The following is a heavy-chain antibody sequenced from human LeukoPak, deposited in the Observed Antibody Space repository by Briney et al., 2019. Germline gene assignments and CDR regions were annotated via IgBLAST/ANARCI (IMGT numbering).Heavy chain of an antibody. J-gene: IGHJ4*02. CDR3: ATVVGARGGDYFDY. Sequence: ASVKVSCKASGYTFTGYYMHWVRQAPGQGLKWMGWMNPNSGGTNYAQKFQGRVTMTRDTSISTAYMELSRLRSDDTAVYYCATVVGARGGDYFDYWGQGTLVTVSS. V-gene: IGHV1-2*02. CDR2: MNPNSGGT. CDR1: GYTFTGYY. D-gene: IGHD1-26*01.